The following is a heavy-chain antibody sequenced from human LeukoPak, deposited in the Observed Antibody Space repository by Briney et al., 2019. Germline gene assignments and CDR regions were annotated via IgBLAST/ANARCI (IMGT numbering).Heavy chain of an antibody. J-gene: IGHJ5*02. CDR3: ARQEYCSGGSCHTWFDP. D-gene: IGHD2-15*01. CDR1: GYRFTNYW. CDR2: IYPGDSDI. V-gene: IGHV5-51*01. Sequence: GESLKISCKGSGYRFTNYWIGWVRHMPGKGLEWMGIIYPGDSDIRYSPSFQGQVTISADKSISTAYLQWSSLKASDTAMYYCARQEYCSGGSCHTWFDPWGQGTLVTVSS.